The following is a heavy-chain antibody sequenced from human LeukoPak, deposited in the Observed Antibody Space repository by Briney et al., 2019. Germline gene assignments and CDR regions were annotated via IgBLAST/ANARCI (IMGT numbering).Heavy chain of an antibody. D-gene: IGHD5-12*01. CDR3: AKEEDSGCDAYFDY. CDR2: ISGSGGST. Sequence: HAGGSLRLSCAASGFTFSSYAMSWVRQAPGKGLEWVAVISGSGGSTYYADSVKGRFTISSDNSKHTLYLQMNSLRAEETAVYYCAKEEDSGCDAYFDYWGQGTLVTVSS. V-gene: IGHV3-23*01. CDR1: GFTFSSYA. J-gene: IGHJ4*02.